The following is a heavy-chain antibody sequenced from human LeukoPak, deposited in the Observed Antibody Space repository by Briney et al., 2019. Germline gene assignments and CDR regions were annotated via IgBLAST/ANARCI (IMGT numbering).Heavy chain of an antibody. Sequence: GGSLRLSCAVSGFSIRSSWMSWVRQTPGKGLEWVADINEDGSVTWYADSVKGRFTVSRDNAKNSVDLQMSSLRAEDTAVYYCARDPAWGAIDYWGQGTLVTVSS. J-gene: IGHJ4*02. D-gene: IGHD7-27*01. V-gene: IGHV3-7*01. CDR3: ARDPAWGAIDY. CDR2: INEDGSVT. CDR1: GFSIRSSW.